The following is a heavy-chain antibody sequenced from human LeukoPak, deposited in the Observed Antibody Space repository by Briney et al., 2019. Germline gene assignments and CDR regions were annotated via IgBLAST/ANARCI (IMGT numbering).Heavy chain of an antibody. CDR1: GFTFSSYE. CDR3: ARVLMIGYSSTYYHMDV. D-gene: IGHD6-13*01. CDR2: ISSSGSTI. Sequence: PGGSLRLSCAASGFTFSSYEMNWVRQAPGKGLEWVSYISSSGSTIYYADSVKGRFTISRDNAKNSLYLQMNSLRAEDTAVYYCARVLMIGYSSTYYHMDVWGKGTTVTVSS. V-gene: IGHV3-48*03. J-gene: IGHJ6*03.